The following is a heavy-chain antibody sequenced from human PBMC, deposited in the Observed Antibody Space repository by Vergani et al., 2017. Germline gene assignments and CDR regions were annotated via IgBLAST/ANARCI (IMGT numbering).Heavy chain of an antibody. CDR2: ISWNSNSI. V-gene: IGHV3-9*02. CDR3: AKDLGTSSGGGWFDP. CDR1: GFTSAGYA. D-gene: IGHD6-6*01. J-gene: IGHJ5*02. Sequence: EVQLEESGGGLVLPGRSLRLSCVASGFTSAGYAMHWVRQAPGKGLAWVSGISWNSNSIGYADSVKGRFTISRDNAKNSLYLQMNILRAEDTALYYCAKDLGTSSGGGWFDPWGQGTLVTVSS.